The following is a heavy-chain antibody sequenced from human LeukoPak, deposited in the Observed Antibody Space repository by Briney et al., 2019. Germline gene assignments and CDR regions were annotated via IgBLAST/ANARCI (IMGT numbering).Heavy chain of an antibody. V-gene: IGHV3-53*05. CDR3: AKMGPLRYYFDY. Sequence: GGSLRLSCAASGFTVSSNYMSWVRQAPGKGLEWVSVIYSGGSTYYADSVKGRFTISRDNSKNTLYLQMNSLRAEDTAVYYCAKMGPLRYYFDYWGQGTLVTVSS. D-gene: IGHD4-17*01. CDR2: IYSGGST. J-gene: IGHJ4*02. CDR1: GFTVSSNY.